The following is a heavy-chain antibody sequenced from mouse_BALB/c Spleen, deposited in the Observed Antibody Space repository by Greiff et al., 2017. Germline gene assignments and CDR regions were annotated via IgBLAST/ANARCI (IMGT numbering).Heavy chain of an antibody. V-gene: IGHV2-9*02. CDR1: GFSLTSYG. J-gene: IGHJ3*01. CDR3: ARDDIPAWFAY. CDR2: IWAGGST. Sequence: VQLVESGPGLVAPSQSLSITCTVSGFSLTSYGVHWVRQPPGKGLEWLGVIWAGGSTNYNSALMSRLSISKDNSKSQVFLKMNSLQTDDTAMYYCARDDIPAWFAYWGQGTLVTVSA.